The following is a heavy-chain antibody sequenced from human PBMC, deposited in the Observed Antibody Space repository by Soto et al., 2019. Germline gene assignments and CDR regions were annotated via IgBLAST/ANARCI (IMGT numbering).Heavy chain of an antibody. D-gene: IGHD3-3*01. CDR3: AKDKDWSGVYGMDV. Sequence: VHLVDSGGGVVQPGRSLRLSCAASGFIFSSYAMSWVRQAPGKGLEWVTAINGGSTTYYADSVKGRFTISRDNSKNTLYLQMNSLRAEDTAVYYCAKDKDWSGVYGMDVWGQGTTVTVSS. J-gene: IGHJ6*02. V-gene: IGHV3-23*04. CDR1: GFIFSSYA. CDR2: INGGSTT.